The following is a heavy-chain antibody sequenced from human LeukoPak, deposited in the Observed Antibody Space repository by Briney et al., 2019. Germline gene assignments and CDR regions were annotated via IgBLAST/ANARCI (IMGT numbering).Heavy chain of an antibody. J-gene: IGHJ4*02. CDR3: AKSYFDYSTYYSYYFNL. CDR2: VYTSGST. CDR1: GGSISGGY. Sequence: SETLSLTCTVSGGSISGGYWSWLRQPPGRGLEWIGYVYTSGSTNYNPALKSRVTISVDTSKRQFALKLSSVTAADTALYYCAKSYFDYSTYYSYYFNLWGQGALVTVSS. V-gene: IGHV4-4*09. D-gene: IGHD4-11*01.